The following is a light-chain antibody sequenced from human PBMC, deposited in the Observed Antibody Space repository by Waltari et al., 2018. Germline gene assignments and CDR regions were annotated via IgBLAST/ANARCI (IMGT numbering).Light chain of an antibody. J-gene: IGKJ1*01. Sequence: DFQMTQSPSSLSASVGDRVTITCRESQYISNYLNWYQHKPGKDPKLLIYAASTLRSGVPSRCSGSGSGTDFTFTISSLQLEDFATYYCQQSYDTPRTFGQGTKVEVK. V-gene: IGKV1-39*01. CDR2: AAS. CDR3: QQSYDTPRT. CDR1: QYISNY.